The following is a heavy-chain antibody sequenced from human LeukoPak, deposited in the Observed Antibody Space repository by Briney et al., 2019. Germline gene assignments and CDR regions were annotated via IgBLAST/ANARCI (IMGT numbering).Heavy chain of an antibody. CDR3: AKGQSGYTYGYFH. D-gene: IGHD5-18*01. Sequence: GGSLRLSCAASGFTFSSYAMSWVRQAPGKGLEWVSAISGSGGSTYYADSVKGRFTVSRDNSKSTLYLQMNSLRAEDTAVYYCAKGQSGYTYGYFHWGQGTLVTVSS. CDR2: ISGSGGST. CDR1: GFTFSSYA. J-gene: IGHJ4*02. V-gene: IGHV3-23*01.